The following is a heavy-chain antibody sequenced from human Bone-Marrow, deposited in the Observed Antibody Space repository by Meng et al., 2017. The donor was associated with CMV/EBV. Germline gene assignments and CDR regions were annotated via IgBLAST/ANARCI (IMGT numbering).Heavy chain of an antibody. CDR1: GYTFTSYG. CDR3: ARDRDEDGYDYYYYYGMEV. Sequence: ASVKVSCKAYGYTFTSYGISWVRQAPGQGLEWMGWISAYNGNTNYAQKLQGRVTMTTDTSTSTADMELRSLRLYETAVYYCARDRDEDGYDYYYYYGMEVWGQGTTVTVYS. J-gene: IGHJ6*02. CDR2: ISAYNGNT. D-gene: IGHD5-18*01. V-gene: IGHV1-18*01.